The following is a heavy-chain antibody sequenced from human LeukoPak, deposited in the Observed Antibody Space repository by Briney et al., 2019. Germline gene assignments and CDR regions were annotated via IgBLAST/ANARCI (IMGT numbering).Heavy chain of an antibody. Sequence: GGSLRLSCAASGFTFSSYAMSWVRQAPGKGLEWVSATSGSGGSTYYADSVKGRFTISRDNSKNTLYLQMNSLRAEDTAVYYCAKTTVTRRVDILTGYSYYYGMDVWGQGTTVTVSS. CDR1: GFTFSSYA. J-gene: IGHJ6*02. V-gene: IGHV3-23*01. D-gene: IGHD3-9*01. CDR2: TSGSGGST. CDR3: AKTTVTRRVDILTGYSYYYGMDV.